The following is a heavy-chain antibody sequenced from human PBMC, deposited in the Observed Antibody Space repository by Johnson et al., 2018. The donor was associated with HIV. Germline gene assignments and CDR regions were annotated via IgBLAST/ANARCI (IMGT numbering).Heavy chain of an antibody. V-gene: IGHV3-30-3*01. Sequence: QVQLVESGGGVVQPGRSLRLSCAASGFTFSNYAMHWVRQAPGKGLEWVAVISYDGSNKYYADSVKGRFTISRDNSKNTLYLQMNSLRAEDTAVYYCAREAYRAFDSWGQGTMVTVSS. J-gene: IGHJ3*02. CDR3: AREAYRAFDS. CDR1: GFTFSNYA. D-gene: IGHD3-16*01. CDR2: ISYDGSNK.